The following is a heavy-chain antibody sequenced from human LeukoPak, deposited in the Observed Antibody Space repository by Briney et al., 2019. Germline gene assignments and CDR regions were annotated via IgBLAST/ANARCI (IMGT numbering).Heavy chain of an antibody. V-gene: IGHV1-2*02. CDR3: ARDQEYSSSLADD. Sequence: GASVKGSCKASGYTFAGYYMHWVRQAPGQGLEWVGWINPNSGGTNYAQKFQGRVTMTRDASMSTAYMEVSRLRSDDRAVYYCARDQEYSSSLADDWGQGTLVTVAS. CDR1: GYTFAGYY. J-gene: IGHJ4*02. D-gene: IGHD6-6*01. CDR2: INPNSGGT.